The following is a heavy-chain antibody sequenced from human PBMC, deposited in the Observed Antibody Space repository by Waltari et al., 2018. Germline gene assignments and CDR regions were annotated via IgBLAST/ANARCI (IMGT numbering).Heavy chain of an antibody. V-gene: IGHV1-24*01. J-gene: IGHJ4*02. CDR3: ATALYCSSTSCHTLFDY. D-gene: IGHD2-2*01. Sequence: QVQLVQSGAEVKKPGASVKVSCKVSGYTLTELSMPWVRQAPGKGLEWMGGFEPEDGETSYAQKFQGRVTMTEDTSTDTAYMELSSLRSEYTAVYYCATALYCSSTSCHTLFDYWGQGTLVTVSS. CDR1: GYTLTELS. CDR2: FEPEDGET.